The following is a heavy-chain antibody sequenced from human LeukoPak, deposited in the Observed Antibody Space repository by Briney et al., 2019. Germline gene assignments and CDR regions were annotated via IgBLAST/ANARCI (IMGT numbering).Heavy chain of an antibody. D-gene: IGHD5-18*01. J-gene: IGHJ6*02. CDR1: GYTFTSYY. V-gene: IGHV1-46*01. Sequence: ASVKVSCKASGYTFTSYYMHWVRQAPGQGLEWMGIINPSGGSTSYAQKFQGRDTMTRDTSTSTVYMELSSLRSEDTAVYYCARFPNTAMVMGLEYYYYGMDVWGQGTTVTVSS. CDR2: INPSGGST. CDR3: ARFPNTAMVMGLEYYYYGMDV.